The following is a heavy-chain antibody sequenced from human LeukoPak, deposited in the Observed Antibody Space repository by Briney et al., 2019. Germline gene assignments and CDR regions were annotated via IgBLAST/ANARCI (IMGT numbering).Heavy chain of an antibody. V-gene: IGHV4-34*01. CDR1: GGSFSGYY. D-gene: IGHD3-22*01. CDR3: TRYDSDTAMLDY. CDR2: IYYSGST. J-gene: IGHJ4*02. Sequence: SETLSLTCAVYGGSFSGYYWSWIRQPPRKGQEWIGSIYYSGSTYYNPSLKSRVTISVDTSKNQFSLKLSSVTAADTAVYYCTRYDSDTAMLDYWGQGTLVTVSS.